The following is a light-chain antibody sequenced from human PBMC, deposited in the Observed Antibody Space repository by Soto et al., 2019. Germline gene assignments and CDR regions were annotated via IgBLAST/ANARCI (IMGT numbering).Light chain of an antibody. Sequence: EIVVTQSPATLSVSPGERSTLSCRASQSISSNLAWYQQKPCQPPRLLIYGASTRATGIPARFTGSGSGTEFTLTISSLQYEDFAAYYCQQYNNWPPITFGQGTRLEIK. CDR3: QQYNNWPPIT. CDR1: QSISSN. J-gene: IGKJ5*01. CDR2: GAS. V-gene: IGKV3-15*01.